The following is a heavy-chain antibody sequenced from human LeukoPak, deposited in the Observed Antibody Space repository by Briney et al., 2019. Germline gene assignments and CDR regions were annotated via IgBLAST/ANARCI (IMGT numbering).Heavy chain of an antibody. J-gene: IGHJ4*02. V-gene: IGHV3-9*03. Sequence: GGSLRLSCAASGFTFRNYAMHWVRQAPGKGLEWVSGISWNSGSIGYADSVKGRFTISRDNAKNSLYLQMNSLRAEDMALYYCAKESSAGDFDYWGQGTLVTVSS. CDR2: ISWNSGSI. D-gene: IGHD6-13*01. CDR3: AKESSAGDFDY. CDR1: GFTFRNYA.